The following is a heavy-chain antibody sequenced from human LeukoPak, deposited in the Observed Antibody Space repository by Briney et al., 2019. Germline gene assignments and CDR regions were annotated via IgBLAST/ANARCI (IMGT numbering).Heavy chain of an antibody. CDR3: AVEWFGWPHPHDY. J-gene: IGHJ4*02. D-gene: IGHD3-16*01. CDR2: INSDSSKI. V-gene: IGHV3-21*01. CDR1: GFPFRSYD. Sequence: PGGSLRLSCVASGFPFRSYDMNWVRQAPGKGLEWVSSINSDSSKIDYADSVKGRFTISRDNARNSLFLEMNSLRAEDTAVYYCAVEWFGWPHPHDYWDQGTLVTVSS.